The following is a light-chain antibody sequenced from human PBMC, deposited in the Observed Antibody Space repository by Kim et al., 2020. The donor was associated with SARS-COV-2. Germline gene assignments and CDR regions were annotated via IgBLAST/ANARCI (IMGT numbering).Light chain of an antibody. V-gene: IGLV6-57*03. CDR1: RGSIGDNY. CDR2: EDD. CDR3: QSYNRSNVL. J-gene: IGLJ2*01. Sequence: GKTVTISCTRTRGSIGDNYVQRYQQRPGGVPTTVIYEDDQRPSGVPDRFSGSIDSSSNSASLTISGLKTEDEADYYCQSYNRSNVLFGGGTKVTVL.